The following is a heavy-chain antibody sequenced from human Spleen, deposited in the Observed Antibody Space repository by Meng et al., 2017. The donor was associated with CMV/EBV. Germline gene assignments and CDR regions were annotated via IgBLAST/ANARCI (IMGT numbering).Heavy chain of an antibody. CDR2: ISYSGRT. CDR1: GGSISSYF. D-gene: IGHD3-3*01. V-gene: IGHV4-59*01. CDR3: ARSNTYENWLDL. Sequence: CPVSGGSISSYFWTWIRQPPGRGLEWIGYISYSGRTSYNPSLTSRVTISVDTPKNQFSLKVRSVTAADTALYYCARSNTYENWLDLWGQGTLVTVSS. J-gene: IGHJ5*02.